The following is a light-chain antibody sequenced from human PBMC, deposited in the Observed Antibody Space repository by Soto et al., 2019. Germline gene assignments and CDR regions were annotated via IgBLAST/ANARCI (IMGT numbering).Light chain of an antibody. CDR2: EVT. CDR3: CSYAGPSTFVI. Sequence: QSALTQPPSASGSPGQSVTISCIGTSSDVGRYNYVSWYQHHPGKAPKLIIYEVTKRPSGVPDRFSGSKSGNTASLTVSGLQAEDEAVYYCCSYAGPSTFVIFGGGTKLTVL. CDR1: SSDVGRYNY. V-gene: IGLV2-8*01. J-gene: IGLJ2*01.